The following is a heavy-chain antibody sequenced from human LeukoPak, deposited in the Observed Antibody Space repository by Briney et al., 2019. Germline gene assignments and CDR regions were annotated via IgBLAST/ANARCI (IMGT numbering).Heavy chain of an antibody. CDR3: ATVEGSCSSSNCFPYFAY. CDR2: ITDNGAHT. CDR1: GFTISNSA. J-gene: IGHJ4*02. D-gene: IGHD2-2*01. Sequence: GGSLRLSCAASGFTISNSAMTWVRQAPGKGLDWVSIITDNGAHTLYADSVKGRFTISRDTSENTLYLQMNSLRADDTAVYYCATVEGSCSSSNCFPYFAYWGQGTLPAVCS. V-gene: IGHV3-23*01.